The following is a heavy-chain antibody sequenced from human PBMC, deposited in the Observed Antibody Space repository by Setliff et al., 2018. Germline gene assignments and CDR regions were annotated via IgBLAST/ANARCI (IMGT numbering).Heavy chain of an antibody. V-gene: IGHV4-38-2*02. CDR1: GYSISSGYY. J-gene: IGHJ3*01. Sequence: SETLSLTCSVSGYSISSGYYWGWLRQPPGKGLEWIGNIYHTGSTYYNPSLESRVTILVDTSKNQFSLRLTSVTAADTAIFYCANAGLRLQGNLFERWGQGTTVTVSS. D-gene: IGHD5-12*01. CDR2: IYHTGST. CDR3: ANAGLRLQGNLFER.